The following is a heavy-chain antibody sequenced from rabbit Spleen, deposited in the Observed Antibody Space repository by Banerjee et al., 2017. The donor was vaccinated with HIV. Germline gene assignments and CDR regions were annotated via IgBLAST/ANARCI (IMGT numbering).Heavy chain of an antibody. D-gene: IGHD8-1*01. Sequence: QEQLKETGGGLVQPGGNLTLSCTASESDISGYRIGWVRQAPGKGLEWISCIAGSSSGFTYSATWAKGRFTISKTSSTTVTLQMTSLTAADTATYFCARDTGSSFSSYGMDLWGQGTLVTVS. V-gene: IGHV1S45*01. CDR2: IAGSSSGFT. J-gene: IGHJ6*01. CDR1: ESDISGYR. CDR3: ARDTGSSFSSYGMDL.